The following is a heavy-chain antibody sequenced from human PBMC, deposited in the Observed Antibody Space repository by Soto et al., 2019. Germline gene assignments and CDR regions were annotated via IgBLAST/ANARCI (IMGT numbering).Heavy chain of an antibody. Sequence: SETLSLTCTVSGGSISSYYWSWIRQPPGKGLECIGYIYYSGSTNYNPSLKSRVTISVDTSKSQFSLKLSSVTAADTAVYYCARHVNPWAQGAFDIWGQGTMVTVSS. CDR1: GGSISSYY. D-gene: IGHD7-27*01. CDR3: ARHVNPWAQGAFDI. V-gene: IGHV4-59*08. J-gene: IGHJ3*02. CDR2: IYYSGST.